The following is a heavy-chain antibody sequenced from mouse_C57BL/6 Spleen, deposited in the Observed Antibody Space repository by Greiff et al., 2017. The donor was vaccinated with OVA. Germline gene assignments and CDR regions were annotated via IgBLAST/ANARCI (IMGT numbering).Heavy chain of an antibody. J-gene: IGHJ4*01. D-gene: IGHD1-1*01. CDR1: GYTFTSYW. CDR2: IDPSDSYT. Sequence: QVQLQQPGAELVKPGASVKLSCKASGYTFTSYWMQWVKQRPGQGLEWIGEIDPSDSYTNYNQKLKGKATLTVDTSSSTAYMQLSSLTSEDSAVYYCARSDGSEAMDYWGQGTSVTVSS. CDR3: ARSDGSEAMDY. V-gene: IGHV1-50*01.